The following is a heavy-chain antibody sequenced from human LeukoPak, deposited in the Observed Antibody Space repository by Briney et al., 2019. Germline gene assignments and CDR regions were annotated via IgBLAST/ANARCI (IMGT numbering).Heavy chain of an antibody. CDR2: ISSAGSTN. CDR1: GSTFSTYS. V-gene: IGHV3-48*01. CDR3: ARDPAGAGIYYDY. Sequence: GGSLRLSCAASGSTFSTYSMNWVRQAPGKGLEWVSYISSAGSTNYYADSVEGRFTISRDNAKNSVYLQMNSLRAEDTAVYYCARDPAGAGIYYDYWGQGTLVTVSS. J-gene: IGHJ4*02. D-gene: IGHD6-19*01.